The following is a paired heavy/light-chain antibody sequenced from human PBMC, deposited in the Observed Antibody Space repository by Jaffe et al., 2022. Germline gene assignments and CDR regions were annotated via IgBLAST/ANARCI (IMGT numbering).Light chain of an antibody. Sequence: QSALTQPASVSGSPGQSITISCTGTSSDVGNYNLVSWYQQYPGKAPKLMIYAVSKRPSGVSNRFSGSKSGNTASLTISGLQAEDEADYHCCSHAGSDTYVFGTGTKVTVL. V-gene: IGLV2-23*02. CDR2: AVS. J-gene: IGLJ1*01. CDR3: CSHAGSDTYV. CDR1: SSDVGNYNL.
Heavy chain of an antibody. CDR1: GYTFTGYH. D-gene: IGHD3-10*01. V-gene: IGHV1-2*02. J-gene: IGHJ4*02. CDR3: AKFGSGNVPLAD. Sequence: QVQLVQSGAEVKKPGASVKVSCKASGYTFTGYHMHWVRQAPGQGLEWMGWINPNSGGTKFAQKFQGRVSMTSDTSITTAYLELSSLISDDTAEYYCAKFGSGNVPLADWGQGTLVTVSS. CDR2: INPNSGGT.